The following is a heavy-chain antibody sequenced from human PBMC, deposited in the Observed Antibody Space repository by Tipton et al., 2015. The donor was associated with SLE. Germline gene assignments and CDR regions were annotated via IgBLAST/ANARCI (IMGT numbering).Heavy chain of an antibody. CDR1: GGSFSGYY. V-gene: IGHV4-34*01. J-gene: IGHJ6*03. CDR2: INHSGGT. CDR3: ARAPGLERDYYYYYYMDV. Sequence: LRLSCAVYGGSFSGYYWSWIRQPPGKGLEWIGEINHSGGTNYNPSLKSRVTISVDTSKNQFSLKLSSVTAADTAVYYCARAPGLERDYYYYYYMDVWGKGTTVTVSS. D-gene: IGHD3/OR15-3a*01.